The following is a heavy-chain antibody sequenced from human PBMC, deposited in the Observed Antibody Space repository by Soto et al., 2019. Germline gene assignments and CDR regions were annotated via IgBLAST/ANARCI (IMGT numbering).Heavy chain of an antibody. V-gene: IGHV4-34*01. D-gene: IGHD6-19*01. CDR1: GGSFSCYY. J-gene: IGHJ5*02. CDR3: ARGVLAVAGIDWFDP. Sequence: SETLSLTCAVYGGSFSCYYWSWIRQPPGKGLEWIGEINHSGSTNYNPSLKSRVTISVDTSKNQFSLKLSSVTAADTAVYYCARGVLAVAGIDWFDPWGQGTLVTVSS. CDR2: INHSGST.